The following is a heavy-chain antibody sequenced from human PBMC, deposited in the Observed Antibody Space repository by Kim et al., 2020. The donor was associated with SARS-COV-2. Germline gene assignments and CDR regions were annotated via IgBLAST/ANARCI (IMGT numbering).Heavy chain of an antibody. V-gene: IGHV4-39*01. Sequence: SQTLSLTCTVSGGSIKSSTHYWGWTRQPPGKGLEWIGSINYGGTTYYNPSLKSRVTISVDTSKNQFSLKVNSVTAADAAIYYCARHEDLDYYGLDVWGQGTTVTVSS. D-gene: IGHD2-15*01. CDR1: GGSIKSSTHY. CDR3: ARHEDLDYYGLDV. J-gene: IGHJ6*01. CDR2: INYGGTT.